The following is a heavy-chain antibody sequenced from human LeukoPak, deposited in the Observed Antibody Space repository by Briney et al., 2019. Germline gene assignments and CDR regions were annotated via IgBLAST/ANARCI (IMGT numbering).Heavy chain of an antibody. Sequence: PGGSLRLSCAASGFTFSDYYMSWLRQAPGKGLEWVSYISSSCSNIYNAGPEKGRFTNSRENAKNSLYLQMNHLRAEDTAVYYCAKKPPYYYYGMDVWGQGTTVTVSS. J-gene: IGHJ6*02. V-gene: IGHV3-11*01. CDR1: GFTFSDYY. CDR2: ISSSCSNI. CDR3: AKKPPYYYYGMDV.